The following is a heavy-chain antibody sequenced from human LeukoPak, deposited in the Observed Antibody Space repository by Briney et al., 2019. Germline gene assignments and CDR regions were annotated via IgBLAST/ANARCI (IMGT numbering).Heavy chain of an antibody. J-gene: IGHJ4*02. CDR1: GFTLSRFA. CDR2: ISGSGPST. CDR3: AKGPYINFDSSGYYYFDY. D-gene: IGHD3-22*01. V-gene: IGHV3-23*01. Sequence: GGSLRLSCAGSGFTLSRFAMSWVRQAPGKGLEWVSSISGSGPSTYFADSVKGRFSISRDNSKNTLYLHMNNLRAEDTALYYCAKGPYINFDSSGYYYFDYWGQGALVTVSS.